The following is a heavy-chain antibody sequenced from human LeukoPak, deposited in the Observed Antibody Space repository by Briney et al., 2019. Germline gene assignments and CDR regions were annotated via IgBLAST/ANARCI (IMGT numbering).Heavy chain of an antibody. CDR2: IYHSGST. V-gene: IGHV4-38-2*02. CDR3: ARHEVRRDDTSNWFDP. D-gene: IGHD5-24*01. Sequence: SETLSLTCTVSGYSISSGYYWGWIRQPPGKGLEWIGSIYHSGSTYYNPSLKSRVTISVDTSKNQFSLKLNSVTAADTAVYYCARHEVRRDDTSNWFDPWGQGTLVTVSS. CDR1: GYSISSGYY. J-gene: IGHJ5*02.